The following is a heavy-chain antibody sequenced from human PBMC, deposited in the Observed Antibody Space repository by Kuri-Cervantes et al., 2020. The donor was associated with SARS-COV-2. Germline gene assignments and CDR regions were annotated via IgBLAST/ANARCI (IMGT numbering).Heavy chain of an antibody. CDR3: PTGSYYVAYDY. Sequence: SETLSLTCTVSGGSISTYYWSWIRQPPGKGLEWIGYLYYSGSTNYNPSLKSRVTISLGTSKNQFSLKLSSVTAADTAVYYCPTGSYYVAYDYWGQGTLVTVSS. CDR1: GGSISTYY. V-gene: IGHV4-59*01. J-gene: IGHJ4*02. CDR2: LYYSGST. D-gene: IGHD1-26*01.